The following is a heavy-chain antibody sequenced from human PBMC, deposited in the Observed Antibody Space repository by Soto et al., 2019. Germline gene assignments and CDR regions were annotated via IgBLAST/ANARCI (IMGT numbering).Heavy chain of an antibody. CDR1: GGSISSNS. Sequence: PSETLSLTCTVSGGSISSNSWSWIRQPPGKGLEWIGYMYYSGSTNYNPSLKSRVTISGDTTKNQFSLKLSSVTAADTAVYYCARDLRSGYYHWFDPWGQGILVTVSS. D-gene: IGHD3-22*01. CDR3: ARDLRSGYYHWFDP. CDR2: MYYSGST. J-gene: IGHJ5*02. V-gene: IGHV4-59*01.